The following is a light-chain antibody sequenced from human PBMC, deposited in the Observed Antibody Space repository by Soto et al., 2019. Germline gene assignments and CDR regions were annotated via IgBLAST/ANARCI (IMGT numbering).Light chain of an antibody. CDR1: QSISRS. V-gene: IGKV1-5*01. CDR2: GAS. J-gene: IGKJ3*01. CDR3: QQYSSFLLT. Sequence: DIQMTQSPSTLSASVGDRVTITCRASQSISRSLAWYQQKPGKAPNLLIFGASSLESGVPARFSGSGFGTEFTLTISSLQPDDFATNYCQQYSSFLLTFGPGTTVDIK.